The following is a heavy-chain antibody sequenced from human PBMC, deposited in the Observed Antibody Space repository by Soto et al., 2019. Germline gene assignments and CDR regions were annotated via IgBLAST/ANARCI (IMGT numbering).Heavy chain of an antibody. V-gene: IGHV3-30-3*01. CDR1: GFTFSSYA. Sequence: LRLSCAASGFTFSSYAMHWVRQAPGKGLEWVAVISYDGSNKYYADSVKGRFTISRDNSKNTLYLQMNSLRAEDTALYYCARDTPGNQNWFDPWGQGTLVTVSS. D-gene: IGHD2-15*01. CDR2: ISYDGSNK. CDR3: ARDTPGNQNWFDP. J-gene: IGHJ5*02.